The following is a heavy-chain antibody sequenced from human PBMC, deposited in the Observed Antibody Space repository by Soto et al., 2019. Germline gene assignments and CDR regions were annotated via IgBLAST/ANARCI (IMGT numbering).Heavy chain of an antibody. CDR2: SYYSGST. CDR3: ARGGVDYYVGSGYYY. V-gene: IGHV4-59*12. Sequence: ASETLCLTWTGSGGFISSYYWSGGRQPPGKGLEWIGDSYYSGSTNYNPSLKSRGTILVDTSKKQFSLKLSSVTAADTVVYYCARGGVDYYVGSGYYY. D-gene: IGHD3-10*02. J-gene: IGHJ6*01. CDR1: GGFISSYY.